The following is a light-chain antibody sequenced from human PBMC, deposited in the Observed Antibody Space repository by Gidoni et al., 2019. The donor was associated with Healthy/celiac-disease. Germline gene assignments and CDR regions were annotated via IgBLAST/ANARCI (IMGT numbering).Light chain of an antibody. J-gene: IGKJ2*01. CDR1: QSVLYSSNTKNY. CDR3: QQSPFT. Sequence: DIVMSQYPDALAVSLGERATSNCKSSQSVLYSSNTKNYLAWYQQKPGQPPKLLIYWASTRASGVLDRFRGSGSGTDFTLPISSLQAEDVAVYYCQQSPFTFGQGTKLEIK. V-gene: IGKV4-1*01. CDR2: WAS.